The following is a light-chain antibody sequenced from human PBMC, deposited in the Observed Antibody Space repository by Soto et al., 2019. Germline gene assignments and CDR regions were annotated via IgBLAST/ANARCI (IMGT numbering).Light chain of an antibody. J-gene: IGKJ4*01. CDR1: QSISIY. CDR2: AAS. Sequence: DIQMTQSPSSLSASVGDRVTITCRASQSISIYLNWYQQKPGKAPKLLIYAASSLQSGVPSRFGGSGSGTDFHLTLHSLQPRDLATYYCQQSLTTPLTFGGGTKVEIK. CDR3: QQSLTTPLT. V-gene: IGKV1-39*01.